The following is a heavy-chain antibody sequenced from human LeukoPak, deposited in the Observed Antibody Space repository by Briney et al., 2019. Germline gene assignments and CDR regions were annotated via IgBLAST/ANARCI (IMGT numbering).Heavy chain of an antibody. D-gene: IGHD3/OR15-3a*01. CDR1: GFTFSHHG. Sequence: GRSLRLSCAASGFTFSHHGMHWVRQAPGKGLEWVAVIQNDASTKNYVDSVKGRFTISRDNSKNTLYLQMNSLRAEDTAVYYCARGDYYFDYWGQGTLVTVSS. CDR2: IQNDASTK. CDR3: ARGDYYFDY. J-gene: IGHJ4*02. V-gene: IGHV3-30*03.